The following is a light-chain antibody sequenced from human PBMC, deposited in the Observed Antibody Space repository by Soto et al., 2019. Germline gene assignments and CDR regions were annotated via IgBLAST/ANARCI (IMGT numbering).Light chain of an antibody. V-gene: IGKV1-5*01. CDR1: QAISVS. J-gene: IGKJ1*01. CDR3: QQYEKYST. CDR2: DAS. Sequence: IQMTQSPSTLSASVGDTVTISCRASQAISVSLAWYRQKPGKAPNLLIYDASTLQEGVPSRFSGSGSGTEFTFTVTRLQPDDFATYFCQQYEKYSTFGHGTKVDVK.